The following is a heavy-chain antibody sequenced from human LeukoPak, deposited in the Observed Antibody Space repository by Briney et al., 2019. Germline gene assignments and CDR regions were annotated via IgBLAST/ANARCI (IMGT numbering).Heavy chain of an antibody. CDR2: IYYSGST. CDR1: GGSISSSSYY. Sequence: SETLFLTCTVSGGSISSSSYYWGWIRQPPGKGLEWIGSIYYSGSTYYNPSLKSRVTISVDTSKNQFSLKLSSVTAADTAVYYCARDRTFWSGYFNWFDPWGQGTLVTVSS. CDR3: ARDRTFWSGYFNWFDP. V-gene: IGHV4-39*07. D-gene: IGHD3-3*01. J-gene: IGHJ5*02.